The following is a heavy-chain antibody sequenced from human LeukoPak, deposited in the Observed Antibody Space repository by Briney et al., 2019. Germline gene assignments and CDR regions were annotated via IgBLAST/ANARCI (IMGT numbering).Heavy chain of an antibody. CDR2: ISAYNGNT. Sequence: ASVKVSCKASGYTFNSYGISWVRQAPGQGLEWMGWISAYNGNTNYAQKLQGRVTMTTDISTSIAYMELRSLRSDDTAVYYCAGDSSGYYGPNDAFDIWGQGTMVTVSS. CDR1: GYTFNSYG. D-gene: IGHD3-22*01. V-gene: IGHV1-18*01. J-gene: IGHJ3*02. CDR3: AGDSSGYYGPNDAFDI.